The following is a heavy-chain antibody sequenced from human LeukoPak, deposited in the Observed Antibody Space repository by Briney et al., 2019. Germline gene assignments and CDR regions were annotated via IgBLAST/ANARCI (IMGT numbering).Heavy chain of an antibody. J-gene: IGHJ4*02. V-gene: IGHV3-74*01. Sequence: GGSLRLSCAASGFTFSSYWMHWVRQAPGKGLVWVSRINNDGSSTDYADSVKGRFTISRDNSKNTLYLQMNSLRAEDTAVYYCAKDGAGYCSSTSCYTNYWGQGTLVTVSS. CDR2: INNDGSST. D-gene: IGHD2-2*02. CDR1: GFTFSSYW. CDR3: AKDGAGYCSSTSCYTNY.